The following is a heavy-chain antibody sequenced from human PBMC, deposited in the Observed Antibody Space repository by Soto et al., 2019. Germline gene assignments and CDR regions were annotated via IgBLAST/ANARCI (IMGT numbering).Heavy chain of an antibody. D-gene: IGHD2-15*01. CDR3: ARVPVVAATYYYYYYMDV. Sequence: GGSLRLSCAASGFTFSSYWMSWVRQAPGKGLEWVANIKQDGSEKYYVDSVKGRFTISRDNAKNSLYLQMNSLRAEDTAAYYCARVPVVAATYYYYYYMDVWGKGTTVTVSS. V-gene: IGHV3-7*01. CDR2: IKQDGSEK. CDR1: GFTFSSYW. J-gene: IGHJ6*03.